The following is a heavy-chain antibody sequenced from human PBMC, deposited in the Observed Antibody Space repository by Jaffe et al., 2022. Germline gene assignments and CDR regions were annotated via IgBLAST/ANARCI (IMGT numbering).Heavy chain of an antibody. CDR1: GYTITSNY. CDR2: IDPNSGRT. Sequence: QVQLAQSGAEVKEPGASVKVSCKASGYTITSNYMNWVRQAPGEGLEWMGWIDPNSGRTIFAQRFQGRVTLTSDTSTNTAYMELRRLNSDDTAVYYCARVIHDWTYGWGYWGQGTLVTVSS. CDR3: ARVIHDWTYGWGY. V-gene: IGHV1-2*02. J-gene: IGHJ4*02. D-gene: IGHD2-8*01.